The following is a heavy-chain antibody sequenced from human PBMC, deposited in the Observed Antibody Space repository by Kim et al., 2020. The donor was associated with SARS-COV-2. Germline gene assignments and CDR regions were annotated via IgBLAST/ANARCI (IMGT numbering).Heavy chain of an antibody. CDR1: GFPFSRSA. CDR2: ISYDGGNK. CDR3: ARDRPSRIVGGIMYYFDY. D-gene: IGHD1-26*01. J-gene: IGHJ4*02. Sequence: GGSLRLSCAASGFPFSRSAMHWVRQAPGKGLEWVAVISYDGGNKYYADSVKGRFTISRDMSKNTLYLQMDSLRTDDTAVYYCARDRPSRIVGGIMYYFDYWGQGTLVTVSS. V-gene: IGHV3-30*04.